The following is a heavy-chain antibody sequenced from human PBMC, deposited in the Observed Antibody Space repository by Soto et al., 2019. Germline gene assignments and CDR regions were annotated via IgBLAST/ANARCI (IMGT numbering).Heavy chain of an antibody. V-gene: IGHV3-13*01. CDR2: IGTTGDA. CDR3: TRDAGSGSFAFDI. CDR1: GFTPSSYD. J-gene: IGHJ3*02. D-gene: IGHD3-10*01. Sequence: EVQLVESGGGLVQPGGSLRLSCAASGFTPSSYDIHWVRQVIGKGLEWVSAIGTTGDAYYSGSVKGRFTISRDNAKNSLSLQMNSLRVGDSVVYYCTRDAGSGSFAFDIWGQGTMVTVSS.